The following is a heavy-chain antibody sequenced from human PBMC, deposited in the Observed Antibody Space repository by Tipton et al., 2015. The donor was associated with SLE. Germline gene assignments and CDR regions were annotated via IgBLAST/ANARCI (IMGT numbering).Heavy chain of an antibody. J-gene: IGHJ4*02. CDR1: GYTFTRYY. V-gene: IGHV1-18*04. Sequence: QLVQSGAEVKKPGASVKLSCKASGYTFTRYYMHWVRQAPGQGLEWMGWISVYNGNTNYAQKLQGRVTMTTDTSTSTAYMELRSLRSDDTAVYYCALRWPDTWTTVYWGQGTLVTVSS. CDR3: ALRWPDTWTTVY. CDR2: ISVYNGNT. D-gene: IGHD5-12*01.